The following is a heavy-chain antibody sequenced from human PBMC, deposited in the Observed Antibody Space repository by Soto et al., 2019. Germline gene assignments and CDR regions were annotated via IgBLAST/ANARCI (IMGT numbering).Heavy chain of an antibody. CDR1: GFTFSSYG. J-gene: IGHJ6*02. Sequence: QVQLVESGGGVVQPGRSLRLSCAASGFTFSSYGMHWVRQAPGKGLEWVAVISYDGSNKYYADSVKGRFTISRDNSKNTLYLQMNSLRAEDTAVYYCAKALGLGGMDVWGHGTTVTVSS. CDR3: AKALGLGGMDV. D-gene: IGHD3-16*01. V-gene: IGHV3-30*18. CDR2: ISYDGSNK.